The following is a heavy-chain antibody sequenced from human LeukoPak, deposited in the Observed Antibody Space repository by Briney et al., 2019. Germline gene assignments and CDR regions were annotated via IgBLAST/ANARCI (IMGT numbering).Heavy chain of an antibody. Sequence: PGGSLRLSCAASGFTFSGYSLNWVRQAPGKGLEWVSSISGSSTYIYYADSVKGRFTISRDNANKSLYLQMNSLRAEDTAVYYCARDRDSIAAGFDYWGQGTLVTVSS. V-gene: IGHV3-21*01. CDR3: ARDRDSIAAGFDY. J-gene: IGHJ4*02. CDR2: ISGSSTYI. CDR1: GFTFSGYS. D-gene: IGHD6-13*01.